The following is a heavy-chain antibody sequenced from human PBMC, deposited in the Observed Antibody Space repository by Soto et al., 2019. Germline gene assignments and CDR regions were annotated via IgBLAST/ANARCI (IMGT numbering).Heavy chain of an antibody. D-gene: IGHD3-16*02. CDR1: GFTFSSFG. CDR2: ISYDGSNQ. Sequence: QVQLVQSGGGVVQPGRSLRLSCAASGFTFSSFGMHWVRQAPGKGLEWVAIISYDGSNQYYADSVKGRFTISRDNSKNTLDLQMNSLRAGDSAVYYCAKALGELSPESYDHWGRGVLVTVSS. CDR3: AKALGELSPESYDH. V-gene: IGHV3-30*18. J-gene: IGHJ4*02.